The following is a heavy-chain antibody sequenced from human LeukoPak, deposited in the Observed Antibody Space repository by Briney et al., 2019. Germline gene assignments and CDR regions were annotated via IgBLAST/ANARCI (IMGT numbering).Heavy chain of an antibody. Sequence: PGGSLRLSCAASGFTFSSDAMSWVRQAPGKGLEWVSAISGSGGSTYYADSVKGRFTISRDNSKNTLYLQMNSLRAEDTAVYYCAKDIAIAAAGTPDYWGQGTLVTVSS. D-gene: IGHD6-13*01. V-gene: IGHV3-23*01. CDR1: GFTFSSDA. CDR3: AKDIAIAAAGTPDY. CDR2: ISGSGGST. J-gene: IGHJ4*02.